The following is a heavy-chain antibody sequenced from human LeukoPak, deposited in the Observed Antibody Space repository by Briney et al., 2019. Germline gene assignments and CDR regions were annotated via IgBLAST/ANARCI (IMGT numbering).Heavy chain of an antibody. Sequence: PGGSLRLSCAASGFTFSSYWMSWVRQAPGKGLEWVSSISSSSSYIYYADSVKGRFTISRDNAKNSLYLQMNSLRAEDTAVYHCAREAPNWAFDYWGQGTLVTVSS. D-gene: IGHD7-27*01. J-gene: IGHJ4*02. V-gene: IGHV3-21*01. CDR1: GFTFSSYW. CDR3: AREAPNWAFDY. CDR2: ISSSSSYI.